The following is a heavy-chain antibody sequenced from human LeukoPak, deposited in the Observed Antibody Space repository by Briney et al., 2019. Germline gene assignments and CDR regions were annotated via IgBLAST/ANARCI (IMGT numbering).Heavy chain of an antibody. D-gene: IGHD3-10*01. Sequence: GGSLRLSCAASGFTFSSYSMNWVREAPGKGLEWVSSISSSSSYIYYADSVKGRFPISRDNAKNSLYLQMNSLRAEDTAVYYCARGPRITLVRGGQWYYYMDVWGKGTTVTISS. CDR3: ARGPRITLVRGGQWYYYMDV. CDR1: GFTFSSYS. V-gene: IGHV3-21*01. J-gene: IGHJ6*03. CDR2: ISSSSSYI.